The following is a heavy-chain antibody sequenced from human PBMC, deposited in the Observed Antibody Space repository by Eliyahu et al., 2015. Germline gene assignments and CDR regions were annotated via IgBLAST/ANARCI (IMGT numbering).Heavy chain of an antibody. CDR2: IIPILGIA. D-gene: IGHD1-14*01. J-gene: IGHJ6*02. CDR3: ARDKTAERYYYYYGMDV. CDR1: GGTFSSYA. V-gene: IGHV1-69*04. Sequence: QVQLVQSGAEVKKPGSSVKVSCKASGGTFSSYAISWVRQAPGQGLEWMGRIIPILGIANYAQKFQGRVTITADKSTSTAYMELNSLRSEDTAVYYCARDKTAERYYYYYGMDVWGQGTTVTVSS.